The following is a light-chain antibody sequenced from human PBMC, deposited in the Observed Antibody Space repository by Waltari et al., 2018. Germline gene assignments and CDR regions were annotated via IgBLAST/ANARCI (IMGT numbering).Light chain of an antibody. CDR2: TNN. Sequence: QSVLTQSPSASATPGQTLSISCSGSHSNIGTNSVHWYQQVPGTAPKLLIHTNNQRPSGVPARFSGSKSGTSASLAICGLRSEDEADYYCAAFDDTLGGHYVFGPGTKVTVL. CDR1: HSNIGTNS. J-gene: IGLJ1*01. CDR3: AAFDDTLGGHYV. V-gene: IGLV1-47*01.